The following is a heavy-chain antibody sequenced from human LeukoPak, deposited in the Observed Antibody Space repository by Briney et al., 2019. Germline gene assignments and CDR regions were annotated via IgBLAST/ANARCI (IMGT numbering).Heavy chain of an antibody. V-gene: IGHV3-48*01. CDR1: GFTFSSYS. J-gene: IGHJ3*02. CDR3: ARDHHRRLYDSQARDTFDI. CDR2: ISSSSSTV. Sequence: GGSLRLSRAASGFTFSSYSMNWVRQAPGKGLEWVSYISSSSSTVYYADSVKGRFSISRDNAKKSLYLQMNSLRAEDTAVYYCARDHHRRLYDSQARDTFDIWGQGTMVTVSS. D-gene: IGHD3-22*01.